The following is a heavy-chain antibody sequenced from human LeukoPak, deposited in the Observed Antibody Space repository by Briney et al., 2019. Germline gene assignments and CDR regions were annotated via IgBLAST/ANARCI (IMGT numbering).Heavy chain of an antibody. V-gene: IGHV3-11*05. CDR2: ISSSSSYT. D-gene: IGHD3-22*01. J-gene: IGHJ4*02. CDR3: ARGDYYDSRVQDY. Sequence: PGGSLRLSCAASGFTFSDYYMSWIRQAPGKGLEWVSYISSSSSYTNYADSVKGRFTISRDNAKNSLYLQMNSLRAEDTVVYYCARGDYYDSRVQDYWGQGTLVTVSS. CDR1: GFTFSDYY.